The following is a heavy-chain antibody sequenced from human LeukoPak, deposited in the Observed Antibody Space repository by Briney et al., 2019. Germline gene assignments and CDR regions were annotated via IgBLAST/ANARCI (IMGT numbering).Heavy chain of an antibody. CDR2: LYTGGTI. V-gene: IGHV3-53*01. D-gene: IGHD1-1*01. Sequence: GRSLRLSCAASGFSVKTNYMSWVRQAPGKGLEWVSVLYTGGTIYYADSVKGRFTISRDNSKNTLYLQMNSLRAEDTAVYYCAKDPRYGTGYWGQGTLVTVSS. CDR1: GFSVKTNY. J-gene: IGHJ4*02. CDR3: AKDPRYGTGY.